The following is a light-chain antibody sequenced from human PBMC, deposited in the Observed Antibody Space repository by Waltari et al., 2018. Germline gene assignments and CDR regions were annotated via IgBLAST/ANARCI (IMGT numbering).Light chain of an antibody. J-gene: IGKJ1*01. CDR1: RSISGY. CDR2: GAS. V-gene: IGKV1-39*01. CDR3: QQSYGIPWT. Sequence: DIQMTQSPSSLSASVGDRVTITCRASRSISGYLNWYQQKSGKAPDLLIFGASTLHSGVPSRFSGIGSGTDFTLTISSLQPDDFATYYCQQSYGIPWTFGEGTKVEIK.